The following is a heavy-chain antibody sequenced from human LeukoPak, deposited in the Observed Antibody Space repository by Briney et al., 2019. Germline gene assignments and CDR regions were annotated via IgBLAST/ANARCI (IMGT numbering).Heavy chain of an antibody. CDR3: AKDTLELRFYFDY. V-gene: IGHV3-23*01. CDR2: ISGSDSST. D-gene: IGHD1-7*01. CDR1: GFTFSSYA. J-gene: IGHJ4*02. Sequence: GGSLRLSCAASGFTFSSYAMSWVRQAPGKGPEWVSTISGSDSSTHYADSVKGRFTISRDNSKNTLYLQMNSLRADDTAVYYCAKDTLELRFYFDYWGQGTLVTVSS.